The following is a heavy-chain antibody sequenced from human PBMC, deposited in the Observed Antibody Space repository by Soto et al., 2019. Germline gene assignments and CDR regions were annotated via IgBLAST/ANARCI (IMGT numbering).Heavy chain of an antibody. J-gene: IGHJ5*02. CDR1: GGNFSSYA. D-gene: IGHD6-19*01. CDR2: IIPIFGTA. Sequence: AVKVSCKASGGNFSSYAISWVRQAPGQGLEWMGGIIPIFGTANYAQKFQGRVTTTADKSTSTAYMELSSLRSEDTAVYYCARVGESSGTWFDPWGQGTLVTVSS. CDR3: ARVGESSGTWFDP. V-gene: IGHV1-69*06.